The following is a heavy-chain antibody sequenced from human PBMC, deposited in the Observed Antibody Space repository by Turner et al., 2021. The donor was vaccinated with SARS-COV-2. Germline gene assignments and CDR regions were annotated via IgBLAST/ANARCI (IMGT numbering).Heavy chain of an antibody. CDR1: GITVSSSY. CDR3: ARDRFSGSYYGEFDY. V-gene: IGHV3-53*01. D-gene: IGHD1-26*01. J-gene: IGHJ4*02. CDR2: IFSGGNT. Sequence: EVQLVEAGGGLVQPGGSLRPSCVASGITVSSSYMNWVRQAPGKGLEWVSVIFSGGNTLYADSVQGRFTISRDDSKNTLYLQMNGLRAEDTAVYYCARDRFSGSYYGEFDYWGQGTPVTVSS.